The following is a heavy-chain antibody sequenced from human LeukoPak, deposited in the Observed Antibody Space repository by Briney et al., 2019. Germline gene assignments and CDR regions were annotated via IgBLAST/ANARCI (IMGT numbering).Heavy chain of an antibody. J-gene: IGHJ3*02. CDR3: ARDGGSYSYRDAFDI. V-gene: IGHV4-30-4*01. CDR2: IYYSGST. Sequence: SETLSLTCTVSGGSISSYYWSWIRQPPGKGLEWIGYIYYSGSTYYNPSLKSRVTISVDTSKNQFSLKLSSVTAADTAVYYCARDGGSYSYRDAFDIWGQGTMVTVSS. CDR1: GGSISSYY. D-gene: IGHD1-26*01.